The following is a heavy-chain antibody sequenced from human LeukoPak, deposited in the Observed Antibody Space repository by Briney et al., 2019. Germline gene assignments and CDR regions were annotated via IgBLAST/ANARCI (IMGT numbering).Heavy chain of an antibody. V-gene: IGHV4-34*12. J-gene: IGHJ4*02. Sequence: PSETLSLTCAVYGGSFSGYYWSWIRQPPGKGLDWIGEIIHSGGTNYNPSLKSRVTISVDTSKNQFSLNLNSINAADTAVYYCARGLGGIYYFAHGGRGPLVPVSS. CDR2: IIHSGGT. D-gene: IGHD3-10*01. CDR3: ARGLGGIYYFAH. CDR1: GGSFSGYY.